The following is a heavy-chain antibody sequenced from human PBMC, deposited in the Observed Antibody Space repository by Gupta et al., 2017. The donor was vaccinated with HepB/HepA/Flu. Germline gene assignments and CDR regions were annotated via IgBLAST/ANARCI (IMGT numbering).Heavy chain of an antibody. V-gene: IGHV3-21*02. D-gene: IGHD2/OR15-2a*01. Sequence: EVQLVESGGGLVKPGGALSLSCAASGFTFSSYAMNWVRQAPGKGLEWVSSISSSGNNRNYAASVKDRFTISRDNSKNSVYLQMNSLRAEDTAVYYCARGGGYQLLLSCWGQGVLVAVSS. J-gene: IGHJ4*02. CDR3: ARGGGYQLLLSC. CDR1: GFTFSSYA. CDR2: ISSSGNNR.